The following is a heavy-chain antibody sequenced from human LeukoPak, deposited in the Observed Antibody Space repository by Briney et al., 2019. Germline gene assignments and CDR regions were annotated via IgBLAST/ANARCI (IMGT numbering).Heavy chain of an antibody. D-gene: IGHD2-21*02. V-gene: IGHV4-34*01. J-gene: IGHJ6*02. CDR2: INHSGST. CDR1: GGSFSGYY. CDR3: ARASTYCGGDCYLSPHYYYCYGMDV. Sequence: SETLSLTCAVYGGSFSGYYWSWIRQPPGKGLEWIGEINHSGSTNYNPSLKSRVTISVDTSKNQFSLKLSSVTAADTAVYYCARASTYCGGDCYLSPHYYYCYGMDVWGQGTTVTVSS.